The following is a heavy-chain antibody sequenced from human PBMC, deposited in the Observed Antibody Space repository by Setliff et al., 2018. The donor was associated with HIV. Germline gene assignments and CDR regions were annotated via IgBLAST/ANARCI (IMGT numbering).Heavy chain of an antibody. Sequence: ASVKVSCKASGGTFSSYAISWVRQAPGQGLEWMGGIIPIFGTANYAQKFQGRVTITTDESTSTAYMELSSLRSEDTAVYYCARGGYGDNWFDPWGQGTLVTVSS. CDR1: GGTFSSYA. V-gene: IGHV1-69*05. D-gene: IGHD4-17*01. J-gene: IGHJ5*02. CDR2: IIPIFGTA. CDR3: ARGGYGDNWFDP.